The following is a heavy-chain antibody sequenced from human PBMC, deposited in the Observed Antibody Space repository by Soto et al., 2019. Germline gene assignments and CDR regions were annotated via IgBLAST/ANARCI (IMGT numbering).Heavy chain of an antibody. CDR1: GFTVSSNY. CDR3: ARRAGIAAAGSPSDWYFDL. Sequence: GGSLRLSCAASGFTVSSNYMSWVRQAPGKGLEWVSVIYSGGSTYYADSVKGRFTISRDNSKNTLYLQMNSLRAEDTAVYYCARRAGIAAAGSPSDWYFDLWGRGTLVTVSS. V-gene: IGHV3-53*01. J-gene: IGHJ2*01. D-gene: IGHD6-13*01. CDR2: IYSGGST.